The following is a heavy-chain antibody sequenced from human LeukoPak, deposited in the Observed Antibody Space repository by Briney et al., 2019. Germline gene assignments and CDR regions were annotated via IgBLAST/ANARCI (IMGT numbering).Heavy chain of an antibody. CDR2: IIPILGIA. D-gene: IGHD3-22*01. V-gene: IGHV1-69*04. CDR3: ARGHYYDSSGYQNWFDP. J-gene: IGHJ5*02. CDR1: GGTFSSYA. Sequence: ASVKVSCKASGGTFSSYAISWVRQAPGQGLEWMGRIIPILGIANYGQKFQGRVTITADKSTSTAYMELSSLRSEDTAVYYCARGHYYDSSGYQNWFDPWGQGTLVTVSS.